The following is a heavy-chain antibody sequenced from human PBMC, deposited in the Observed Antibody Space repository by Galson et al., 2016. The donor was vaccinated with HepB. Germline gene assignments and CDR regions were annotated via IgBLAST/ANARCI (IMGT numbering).Heavy chain of an antibody. CDR2: IYHSGST. D-gene: IGHD5-18*01. CDR1: GGSISSTNW. J-gene: IGHJ4*02. Sequence: SETLSLTCAVSGGSISSTNWWSWVRQPPGKGLEWIGEIYHSGSTNYNPSLESRVTISVDKSKNQFSVKLSSVTAADTAVYYCARRNVDTTMVSNYFDYWGQGTLVTVSS. V-gene: IGHV4-4*02. CDR3: ARRNVDTTMVSNYFDY.